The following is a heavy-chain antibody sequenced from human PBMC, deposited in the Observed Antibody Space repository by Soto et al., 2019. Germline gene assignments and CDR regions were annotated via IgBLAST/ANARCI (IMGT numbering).Heavy chain of an antibody. CDR2: IKSKTDGGTT. Sequence: GGSLRLSCAASGFTCSNAWRSCVLQAPGKGLEWVGRIKSKTDGGTTDYAAPVKGRFTISRDDSKNTLYLQMNSLKTEDTAVYYCTTDLNYYDSSGPTLVAWGQGTLVTVSS. CDR3: TTDLNYYDSSGPTLVA. J-gene: IGHJ5*02. D-gene: IGHD3-22*01. CDR1: GFTCSNAW. V-gene: IGHV3-15*07.